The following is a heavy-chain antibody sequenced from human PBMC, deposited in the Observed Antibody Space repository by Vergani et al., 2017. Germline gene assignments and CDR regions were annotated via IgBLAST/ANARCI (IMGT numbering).Heavy chain of an antibody. CDR3: ARDATHGIWGSYRYDRSYMDV. Sequence: VQLLESGGGLVQPGGSLRLSCAASGFTFSSYAMHWVRQAPGKGLEWVAVISYDGSNKYYADSVKGRFTISRDNSKNTLYLQMNSLRAEDTAVYYCARDATHGIWGSYRYDRSYMDVWGKGTTVTVSS. CDR2: ISYDGSNK. D-gene: IGHD3-16*02. V-gene: IGHV3-30-3*01. J-gene: IGHJ6*03. CDR1: GFTFSSYA.